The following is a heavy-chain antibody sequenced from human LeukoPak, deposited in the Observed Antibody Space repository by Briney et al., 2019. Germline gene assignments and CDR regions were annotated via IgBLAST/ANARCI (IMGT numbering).Heavy chain of an antibody. Sequence: GGSLRLSCAASGFTFSSYWMSWVRQAPGKGLEWVANIKQDGSEKYYVDSVKGRFTISRDNAKNSLYLQMNSLRAEDTAVYYCARASHPGYDFWSGYYYYYGMDVWGQGTTVTVSS. CDR2: IKQDGSEK. V-gene: IGHV3-7*01. CDR3: ARASHPGYDFWSGYYYYYGMDV. J-gene: IGHJ6*02. D-gene: IGHD3-3*01. CDR1: GFTFSSYW.